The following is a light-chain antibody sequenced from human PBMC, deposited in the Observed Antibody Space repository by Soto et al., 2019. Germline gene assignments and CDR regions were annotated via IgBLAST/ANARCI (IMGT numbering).Light chain of an antibody. J-gene: IGLJ1*01. CDR1: SSDIGRYDY. Sequence: SVLPQPASVTGAPGQSITISCTGSSSDIGRYDYVSWYQHHPGKAPKLMIYEVSNRPSGVPDRFSGSKSGNTASLTISGLQAEDEADYYCSSYTSSSTSYVFGTGTKVTV. V-gene: IGLV2-14*01. CDR3: SSYTSSSTSYV. CDR2: EVS.